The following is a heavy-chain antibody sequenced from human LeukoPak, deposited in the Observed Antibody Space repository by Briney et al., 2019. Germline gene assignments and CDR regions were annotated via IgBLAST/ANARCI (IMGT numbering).Heavy chain of an antibody. Sequence: GGSLRLSCAASGFTFIAYGVRWIRQAPGKGLVWVSRINNDGSSTSYADSVKGRFTISRDNAKNTLYLQVNSLRAEDTGVYYCARELPREVTLDYWGQGTLVTVSS. J-gene: IGHJ4*02. CDR3: ARELPREVTLDY. CDR2: INNDGSST. CDR1: GFTFIAYG. V-gene: IGHV3-74*01. D-gene: IGHD5-18*01.